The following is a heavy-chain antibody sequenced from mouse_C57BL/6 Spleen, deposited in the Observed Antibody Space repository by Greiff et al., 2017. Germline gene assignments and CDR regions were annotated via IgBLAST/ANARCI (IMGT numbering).Heavy chain of an antibody. Sequence: VQLQQSGAELVRPGASVTLSCKASGYTFTDYEMHWVKQTPVPGLEWIGAIDPETGGTAYNQKFKGKAILTADKSSSTAYMELRSLTSEDSAVYYCVYRRAYWGQGTLVTVSA. D-gene: IGHD5-1-1*01. CDR2: IDPETGGT. V-gene: IGHV1-15*01. J-gene: IGHJ3*01. CDR1: GYTFTDYE. CDR3: VYRRAY.